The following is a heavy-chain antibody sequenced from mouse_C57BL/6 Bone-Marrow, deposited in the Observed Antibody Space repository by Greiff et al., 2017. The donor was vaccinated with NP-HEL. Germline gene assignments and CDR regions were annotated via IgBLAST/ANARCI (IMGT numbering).Heavy chain of an antibody. V-gene: IGHV5-9*01. J-gene: IGHJ4*01. CDR1: GFTFSSYT. Sequence: EVQLMESGGGLVKPGGSLKLSCAASGFTFSSYTMSWVRQTPEKRLEWVATISGGGGNTYYPDSVKGRFTISRDNAKNTLYLQMSSLRSEDTALYYCARILITTVVAKDYYAMDYWGQGTSVTVSS. CDR2: ISGGGGNT. D-gene: IGHD1-1*01. CDR3: ARILITTVVAKDYYAMDY.